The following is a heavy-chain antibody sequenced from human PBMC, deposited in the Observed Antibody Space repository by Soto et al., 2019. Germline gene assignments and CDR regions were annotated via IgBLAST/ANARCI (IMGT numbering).Heavy chain of an antibody. CDR3: STGSGGGLFDH. D-gene: IGHD2-15*01. J-gene: IGHJ4*02. V-gene: IGHV3-11*06. Sequence: QVQLVESGGGLVKPGGSLRLSCATSGFTFSDYYMSWIRQAPGKGLEFVSYISPKGTYRTYADSVKGRFTITRDNAKNSLYLQVNSLRAEDTAVYYCSTGSGGGLFDHWGQGTFVTVSS. CDR2: ISPKGTYR. CDR1: GFTFSDYY.